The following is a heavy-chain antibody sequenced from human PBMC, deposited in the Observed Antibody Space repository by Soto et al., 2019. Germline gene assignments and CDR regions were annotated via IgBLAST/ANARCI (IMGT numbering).Heavy chain of an antibody. CDR1: GLTVSSYA. CDR3: AKYGCSSTSCQCDY. D-gene: IGHD2-2*01. CDR2: ISGSGAYT. V-gene: IGHV3-23*01. Sequence: GGSLRICCAGSGLTVSSYAMTWVRQAPGKGLEWVSAISGSGAYTYYANSVKGRFTISRDNSKNTLYLQLNSLRAEDTAVYYCAKYGCSSTSCQCDYWGQGT. J-gene: IGHJ4*02.